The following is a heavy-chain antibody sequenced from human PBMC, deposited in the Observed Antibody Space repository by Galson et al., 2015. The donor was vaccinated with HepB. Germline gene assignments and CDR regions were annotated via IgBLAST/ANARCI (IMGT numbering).Heavy chain of an antibody. J-gene: IGHJ6*02. CDR3: TTPSGYSSGWYWYYGMDV. CDR1: GFTFSNAW. CDR2: IKSKTGGGTT. D-gene: IGHD6-19*01. V-gene: IGHV3-15*01. Sequence: SLRLSCAASGFTFSNAWMSWVRQAPGRGLEWVGRIKSKTGGGTTDYAAPVKGRFTISRDDSTNTLYLQMNSMKTADTAVYYCTTPSGYSSGWYWYYGMDVCAQGTTVTVSS.